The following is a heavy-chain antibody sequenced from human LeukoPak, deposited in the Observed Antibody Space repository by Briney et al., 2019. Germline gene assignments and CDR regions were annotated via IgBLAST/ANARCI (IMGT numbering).Heavy chain of an antibody. D-gene: IGHD3-22*01. CDR1: GGSISSYY. CDR2: IYYSGST. Sequence: SETLSLTCTVSGGSISSYYWSWLRQPPGKGLEWIGYIYYSGSTNYNPSLKSRDTISVDTSKNQFSLKLSSVTAADTAVYYCASSLYYYDRSGLLGGSYYYYGMDVWGQGTTVTVSS. CDR3: ASSLYYYDRSGLLGGSYYYYGMDV. J-gene: IGHJ6*02. V-gene: IGHV4-59*08.